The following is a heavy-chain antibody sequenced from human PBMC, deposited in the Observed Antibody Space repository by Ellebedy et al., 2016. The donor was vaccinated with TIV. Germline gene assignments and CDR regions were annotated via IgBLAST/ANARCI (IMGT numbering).Heavy chain of an antibody. J-gene: IGHJ6*02. D-gene: IGHD3/OR15-3a*01. CDR3: ARTDLRYGMDV. Sequence: SETLSLTXTVSGYSISSGYYWGWIRQPPGKGLEWIGSIYHSGSTYYNPSLKSRVAISVETSKNQFSLKLSSVTAADTAAYYCARTDLRYGMDVWGQGTTVTVSS. CDR2: IYHSGST. CDR1: GYSISSGYY. V-gene: IGHV4-38-2*02.